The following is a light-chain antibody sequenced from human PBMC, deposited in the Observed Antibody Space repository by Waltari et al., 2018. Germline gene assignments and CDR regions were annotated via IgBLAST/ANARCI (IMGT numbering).Light chain of an antibody. Sequence: NFMLTQPHSVSEAPGKTVTISCTRSSGNIGSSYVQWYQQRPGSVPTAMIYRDKERPSGCPERFFCSIDRSSNSAFLTISGLKTEDEADYYCQSYDSSNRGIFGGGTKLTVL. CDR3: QSYDSSNRGI. V-gene: IGLV6-57*04. J-gene: IGLJ2*01. CDR1: SGNIGSSY. CDR2: RDK.